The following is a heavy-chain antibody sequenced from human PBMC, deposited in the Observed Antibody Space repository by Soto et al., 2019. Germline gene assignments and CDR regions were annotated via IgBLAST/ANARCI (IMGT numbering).Heavy chain of an antibody. D-gene: IGHD2-2*01. CDR3: ARAPQLVAPAATGFDS. CDR2: ISASTLTT. J-gene: IGHJ4*02. Sequence: EVEVVESGGGLVQPGGSLRLSCAASGFPFSTYSMSWVRQAPGKGLEWISYISASTLTTFYADSVRGRFTISRDTAQNSLYLQMNSLRDDDTAVYYCARAPQLVAPAATGFDSWGQVTLVTVSS. V-gene: IGHV3-48*02. CDR1: GFPFSTYS.